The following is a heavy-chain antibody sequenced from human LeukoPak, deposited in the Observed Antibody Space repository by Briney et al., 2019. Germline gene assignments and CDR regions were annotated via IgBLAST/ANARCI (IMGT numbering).Heavy chain of an antibody. CDR1: GGSISSSDYN. D-gene: IGHD3-3*01. CDR3: ARIHVVWSGYFNWFDP. CDR2: IYYSGST. J-gene: IGHJ5*02. Sequence: SETLSLTCTVSGGSISSSDYNWGWIRQPPGKGLEWIGSIYYSGSTYYNPSLKSRLHISVDTSKNQFSLKLSSVTAADTAVYYRARIHVVWSGYFNWFDPWGQGTLVTVSS. V-gene: IGHV4-39*01.